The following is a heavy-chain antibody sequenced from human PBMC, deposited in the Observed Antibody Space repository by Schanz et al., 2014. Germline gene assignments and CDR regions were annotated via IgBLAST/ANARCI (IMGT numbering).Heavy chain of an antibody. D-gene: IGHD3-16*01. J-gene: IGHJ5*02. Sequence: QVQLVDSGGGLVKPGGSLRLSCAASGFTFSSYGMHWVRQAPGKGLEWVAVISYDGRSKDYADSVKGRFTISRDNAKNSLYLQMNSLRTEDTALYYCAKGAVEMSTGLGGSWGQGTLVTVSS. CDR1: GFTFSSYG. V-gene: IGHV3-30*18. CDR2: ISYDGRSK. CDR3: AKGAVEMSTGLGGS.